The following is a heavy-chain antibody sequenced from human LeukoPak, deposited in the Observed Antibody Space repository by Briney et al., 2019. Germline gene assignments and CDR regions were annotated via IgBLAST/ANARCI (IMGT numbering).Heavy chain of an antibody. CDR3: AKDSKIVGPTFRSYHYMDV. CDR1: GFTFSSYS. D-gene: IGHD1-26*01. V-gene: IGHV3-48*01. CDR2: ISSSSTTI. Sequence: GGSLRLSCAASGFTFSSYSMMWVRQAPGKGLEWVSYISSSSTTIHYADSVKGRFTISRDNAKNSVYLQMNSLRAEDTAVYYCAKDSKIVGPTFRSYHYMDVWGKGTTVTVSS. J-gene: IGHJ6*03.